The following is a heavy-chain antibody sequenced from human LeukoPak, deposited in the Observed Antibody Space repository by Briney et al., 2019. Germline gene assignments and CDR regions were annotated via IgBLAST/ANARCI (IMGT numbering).Heavy chain of an antibody. CDR2: MNPNSGNT. Sequence: ASVKVSCKASGYTFTSYDINWVRQATGQGLEWMGWMNPNSGNTGYAQKFQGRVTMTRNTSISTAYMELSRLRSDDTAVYYCARDLVDTAMVDYWGQGTLVTVSS. D-gene: IGHD5-18*01. V-gene: IGHV1-8*01. CDR3: ARDLVDTAMVDY. CDR1: GYTFTSYD. J-gene: IGHJ4*02.